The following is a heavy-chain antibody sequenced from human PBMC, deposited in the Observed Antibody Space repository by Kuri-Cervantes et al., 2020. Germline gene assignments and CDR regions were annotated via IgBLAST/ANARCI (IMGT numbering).Heavy chain of an antibody. V-gene: IGHV3-30*02. CDR2: IWYDGSNK. CDR1: GFTFSSYG. J-gene: IGHJ6*02. CDR3: AKDLSWYHPYYYYGMDV. Sequence: GESLKISCAASGFTFSSYGMHWVRQAPGKGLEWVAVIWYDGSNKYYAESVKGRFTISRDNSKNTLYLQMNSLRAEDTAVYYCAKDLSWYHPYYYYGMDVWGQGTTVTVSS. D-gene: IGHD6-13*01.